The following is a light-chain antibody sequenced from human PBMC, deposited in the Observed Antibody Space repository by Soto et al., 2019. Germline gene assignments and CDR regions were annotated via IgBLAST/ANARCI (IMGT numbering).Light chain of an antibody. Sequence: EIVMTQSPATLSVSPGERATLSCRASQSVDTNLAWYQQKPGQAPRLLIHGASSRATGIPDRFSGSGSGTDFTLTISRLEPEDFAVYYCQQYGTSPRTFGQGTKVEIK. CDR3: QQYGTSPRT. V-gene: IGKV3-20*01. J-gene: IGKJ1*01. CDR2: GAS. CDR1: QSVDTN.